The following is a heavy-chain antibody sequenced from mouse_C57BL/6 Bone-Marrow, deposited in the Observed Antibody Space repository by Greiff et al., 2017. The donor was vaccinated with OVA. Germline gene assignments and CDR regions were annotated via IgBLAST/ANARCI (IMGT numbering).Heavy chain of an antibody. V-gene: IGHV1-58*01. D-gene: IGHD1-1*01. Sequence: VQLQQSGAELVRPGSSVKMSCKTSGYTFTSYGINWVKQRPGQGLEWIGYIYIGNGYTEYNEKFKGKATLTADKSSSTAYMELRSLTSEDSAVYFCARRHYYGSSYRYFDVWGTGTTVTVSS. CDR1: GYTFTSYG. CDR3: ARRHYYGSSYRYFDV. J-gene: IGHJ1*03. CDR2: IYIGNGYT.